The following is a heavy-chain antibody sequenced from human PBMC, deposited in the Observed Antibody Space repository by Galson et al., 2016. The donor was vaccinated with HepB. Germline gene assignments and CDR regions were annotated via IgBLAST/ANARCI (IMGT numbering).Heavy chain of an antibody. Sequence: SLRLSCAASGFTFSKYAMRWVRQAPGKGLEWVSAISGSSTFYADSVKGRFTISRDTANDTLLLQMTRLKVVDTAVYYCARRGLASQHIDEWGRGTLVTVSS. CDR2: ISGSST. J-gene: IGHJ1*01. V-gene: IGHV3-23*01. CDR1: GFTFSKYA. D-gene: IGHD2-21*01. CDR3: ARRGLASQHIDE.